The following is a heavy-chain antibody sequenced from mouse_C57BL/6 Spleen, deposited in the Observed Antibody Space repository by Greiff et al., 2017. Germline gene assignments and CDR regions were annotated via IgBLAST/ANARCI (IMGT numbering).Heavy chain of an antibody. V-gene: IGHV1-69*01. CDR3: ARRGSSYMDY. Sequence: QVQLQQPGAELVMPGASVKLSCKASGYTFTSYWMHWVKQRPGQGLEWIGEIDPSDSYTNYNQKFKGKSTLTVDKSSSTAYMQLSSLTSEDSAVYYCARRGSSYMDYWGEGTTLTVSS. CDR2: IDPSDSYT. CDR1: GYTFTSYW. D-gene: IGHD1-1*01. J-gene: IGHJ2*01.